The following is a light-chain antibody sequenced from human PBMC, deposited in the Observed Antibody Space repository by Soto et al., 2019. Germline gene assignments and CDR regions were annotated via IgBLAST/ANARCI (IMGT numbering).Light chain of an antibody. CDR3: QQSESYPLT. CDR1: QSITKY. J-gene: IGKJ2*01. V-gene: IGKV1-39*01. Sequence: DIQMTQSPSSLSVSVGDRVTITCRASQSITKYLNWYQQKPGKAPKLLVYAASSLQSGVPSRFSGNGSGTDFTLTISSLQPEDFATYYCQQSESYPLTFGQGTKLEIK. CDR2: AAS.